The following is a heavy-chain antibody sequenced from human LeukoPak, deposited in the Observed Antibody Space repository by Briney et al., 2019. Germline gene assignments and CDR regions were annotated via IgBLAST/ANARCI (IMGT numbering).Heavy chain of an antibody. CDR1: VYTFTRYY. J-gene: IGHJ4*02. CDR2: INPNSGGT. CDR3: ATLGSFDY. D-gene: IGHD2-15*01. V-gene: IGHV1-2*02. Sequence: GPSVTVSCKSCVYTFTRYYMHWVRQAPGQRVEWMGWINPNSGGTNYAKKFQGRVTMTRETSISTAYMELSRLRSDDTAVYYGATLGSFDYWGQGTLVTVSS.